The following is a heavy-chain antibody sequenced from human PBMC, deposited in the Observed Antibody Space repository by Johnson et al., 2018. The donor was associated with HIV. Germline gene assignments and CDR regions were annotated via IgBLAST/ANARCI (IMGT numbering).Heavy chain of an antibody. CDR1: GFTVSSNY. CDR2: FFGGDGT. V-gene: IGHV3-66*01. J-gene: IGHJ3*02. D-gene: IGHD3-10*02. Sequence: VQLVESGGDLVQPGGSLRVSCAASGFTVSSNYMTWVRQAPGKGLEWVSVFFGGDGTYYADSVRGRFIISRDNSKNTLYLQMNSLRAEDTAVYYCARESSDVGDFDILGHGTMVTVSS. CDR3: ARESSDVGDFDI.